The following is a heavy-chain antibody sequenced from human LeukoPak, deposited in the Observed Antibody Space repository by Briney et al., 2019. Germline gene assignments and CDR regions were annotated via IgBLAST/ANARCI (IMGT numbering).Heavy chain of an antibody. CDR3: ARSWARTPRYFDL. V-gene: IGHV4-39*07. CDR1: GGSISSSSYY. D-gene: IGHD4-23*01. J-gene: IGHJ2*01. CDR2: IYYSGST. Sequence: PSETLSLTCTVSGGSISSSSYYWGWIRQPPGKGLEWIGSIYYSGSTTYNPSLKSRVTISVDKSKNQFSLNLNSVTPEDTAVYYCARSWARTPRYFDLWGRGTLVTVSS.